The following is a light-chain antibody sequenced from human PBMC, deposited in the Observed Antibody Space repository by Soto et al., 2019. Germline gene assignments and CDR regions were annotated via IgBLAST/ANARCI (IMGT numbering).Light chain of an antibody. Sequence: QSALTQPASVSGSPGQLITISCTGTSSDVGGYNYVSWYQQHPGKAPKLMIYDVSNRPSGVSNRFSGSKSGNTASLTISGLQAEVEADYYCTSYTSSSTLVVFGTGTKVTVL. CDR3: TSYTSSSTLVV. CDR1: SSDVGGYNY. V-gene: IGLV2-14*01. J-gene: IGLJ1*01. CDR2: DVS.